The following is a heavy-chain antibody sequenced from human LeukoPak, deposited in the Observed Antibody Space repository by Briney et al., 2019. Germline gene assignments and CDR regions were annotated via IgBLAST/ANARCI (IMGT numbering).Heavy chain of an antibody. CDR2: ISGSGGGT. D-gene: IGHD1-1*01. J-gene: IGHJ4*02. Sequence: GGSLRLSCAASGFTFSSYAMSWGRQAPEKGLEWVSTISGSGGGTYYADSVKGRFTISRDDSKNTLYLQMNSLRAEDTAVYYCVKDRDTTSSDTFDYWGQGTLVTVSS. CDR1: GFTFSSYA. CDR3: VKDRDTTSSDTFDY. V-gene: IGHV3-23*01.